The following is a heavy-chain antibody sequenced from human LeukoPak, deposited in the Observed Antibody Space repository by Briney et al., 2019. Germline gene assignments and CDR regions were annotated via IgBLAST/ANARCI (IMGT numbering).Heavy chain of an antibody. V-gene: IGHV3-23*01. CDR3: AKDSIKAVAGLFDP. J-gene: IGHJ5*02. CDR1: GFTFSSYA. D-gene: IGHD6-19*01. Sequence: GGSLRLSCAASGFTFSSYAMSWVRQAPGKGLEWVSAISGSGDSTYYADSVKGRFTISRDNSKNTLYLQMNSLRAEDTAVYYCAKDSIKAVAGLFDPWGQGTLVTVSS. CDR2: ISGSGDST.